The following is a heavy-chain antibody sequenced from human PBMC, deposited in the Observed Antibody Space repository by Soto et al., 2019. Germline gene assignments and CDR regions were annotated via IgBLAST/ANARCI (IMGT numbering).Heavy chain of an antibody. CDR3: AKGLEAHDYGDYGYNY. CDR2: ISGSGDNT. V-gene: IGHV3-23*01. CDR1: GFTFSSYA. D-gene: IGHD4-17*01. Sequence: GGSLRLSCAASGFTFSSYAMSWVRQAPGKGLEWVSTISGSGDNTYYADSVKGRFTISRDNSMDTLYLQMNTLRAEDTALYYCAKGLEAHDYGDYGYNYWGQGTLVTVSS. J-gene: IGHJ4*02.